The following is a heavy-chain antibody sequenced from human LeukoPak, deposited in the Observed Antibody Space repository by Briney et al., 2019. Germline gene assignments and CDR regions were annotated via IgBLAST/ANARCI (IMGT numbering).Heavy chain of an antibody. CDR3: ARHHSSSAFDY. Sequence: GESLKISCKGSGYSFSNYWIGWVRQMPGKGLEWMGIIYPGDSDTRYSPSFQGQVTISADKSISTAYLQWSSLKASDTAMYYCARHHSSSAFDYWGQGTLVTVSS. CDR2: IYPGDSDT. J-gene: IGHJ4*02. CDR1: GYSFSNYW. D-gene: IGHD6-6*01. V-gene: IGHV5-51*01.